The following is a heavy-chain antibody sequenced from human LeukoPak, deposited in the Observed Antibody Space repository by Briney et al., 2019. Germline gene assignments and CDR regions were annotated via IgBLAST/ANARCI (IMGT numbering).Heavy chain of an antibody. V-gene: IGHV3-11*01. Sequence: GGSLRLSCAASGFTFSDYYMSWIRQAPGKGLEWVSYISSSGSTIYYADSVKGRFTISRDNAKNSLYLQMNSLRAEDTAVYYRARRGTTGKNYYYYMDVWGKGTTVTVSS. CDR1: GFTFSDYY. CDR3: ARRGTTGKNYYYYMDV. CDR2: ISSSGSTI. D-gene: IGHD1-1*01. J-gene: IGHJ6*03.